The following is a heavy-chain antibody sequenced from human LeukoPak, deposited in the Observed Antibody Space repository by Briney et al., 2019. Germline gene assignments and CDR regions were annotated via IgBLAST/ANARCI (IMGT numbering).Heavy chain of an antibody. J-gene: IGHJ4*02. CDR1: GGSISSYY. CDR3: ARGRVSSWYELDY. CDR2: IYYSGST. Sequence: SETLSLTCTVSGGSISSYYWSWIRQPPGKGLEWIGYIYYSGSTNYNPSLKSRVTISVDTSKNQFSLKPSPVTAADTAVYYCARGRVSSWYELDYWGQGTLVTVSS. V-gene: IGHV4-59*01. D-gene: IGHD2-2*01.